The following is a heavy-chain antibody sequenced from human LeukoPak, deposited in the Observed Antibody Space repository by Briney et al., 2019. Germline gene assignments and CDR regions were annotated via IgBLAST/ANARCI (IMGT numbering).Heavy chain of an antibody. V-gene: IGHV3-23*01. Sequence: GGSLRLSCVAPGFTFSNYAMTWVRQAPGKGLQWVSTINNSGGSTYYADSVKGRFAISRDNPRNTLYLQMNSLRAEDTAVYYCAKSRYTSSNTNDYWGQGTLVTVSS. CDR3: AKSRYTSSNTNDY. J-gene: IGHJ4*02. CDR1: GFTFSNYA. CDR2: INNSGGST. D-gene: IGHD2-2*02.